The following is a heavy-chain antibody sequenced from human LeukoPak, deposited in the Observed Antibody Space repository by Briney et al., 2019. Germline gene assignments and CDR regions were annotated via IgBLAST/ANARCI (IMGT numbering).Heavy chain of an antibody. CDR1: GYTLTELS. CDR2: FDPEDGET. J-gene: IGHJ4*02. Sequence: ASVKVSCKVSGYTLTELSMHWVRRPPGKGFGWVGGFDPEDGETIYAQKFQGRVTMTEDTSTDTAYMELSSLRSEDTAVYYCATDDQWELLPTTYWGQGTLVTVSS. D-gene: IGHD1-26*01. V-gene: IGHV1-24*01. CDR3: ATDDQWELLPTTY.